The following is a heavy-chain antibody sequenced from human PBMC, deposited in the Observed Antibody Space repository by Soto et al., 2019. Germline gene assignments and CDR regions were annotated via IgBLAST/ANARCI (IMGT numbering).Heavy chain of an antibody. Sequence: QVQLVESGGGVVQPGRSLRLSCAASGFTFSSYGMHWVRQAPGKGLEWVAVISYDGSNKYYADSVTGRFTISRDNSKNTLYLQMNSLRAEDTAVYYCASNSVVTAFGYWGQGTLVTVSS. CDR3: ASNSVVTAFGY. CDR1: GFTFSSYG. V-gene: IGHV3-30*03. D-gene: IGHD2-21*02. CDR2: ISYDGSNK. J-gene: IGHJ4*02.